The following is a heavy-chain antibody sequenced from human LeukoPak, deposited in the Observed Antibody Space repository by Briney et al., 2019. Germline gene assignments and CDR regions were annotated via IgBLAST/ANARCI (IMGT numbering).Heavy chain of an antibody. V-gene: IGHV3-7*01. D-gene: IGHD4-17*01. CDR2: IKQDGSEK. Sequence: GGSLRLSCAASGFTFTTYWMHWVRQAPGKGLEWVANIKQDGSEKYYVDSAKGRFTISRDNGKNSVYLQMNSLRAEDTAVYYCARARHYARDYWGQGTLVTVSS. CDR1: GFTFTTYW. CDR3: ARARHYARDY. J-gene: IGHJ4*02.